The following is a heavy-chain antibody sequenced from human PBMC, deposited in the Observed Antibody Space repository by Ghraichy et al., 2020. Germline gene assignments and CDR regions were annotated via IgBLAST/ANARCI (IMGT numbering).Heavy chain of an antibody. Sequence: ESLNISCTVSGGSISSYYWSWIRQPPGKGLEWIGYIYYSGSTNYNPSLKSRVTISVDTSKNQFSLKLSSVTAADTAVYYCARQPRRRQYYYGSGSYYRSDAFDIWGQGTMVTVSS. CDR1: GGSISSYY. CDR2: IYYSGST. CDR3: ARQPRRRQYYYGSGSYYRSDAFDI. J-gene: IGHJ3*02. V-gene: IGHV4-59*08. D-gene: IGHD3-10*01.